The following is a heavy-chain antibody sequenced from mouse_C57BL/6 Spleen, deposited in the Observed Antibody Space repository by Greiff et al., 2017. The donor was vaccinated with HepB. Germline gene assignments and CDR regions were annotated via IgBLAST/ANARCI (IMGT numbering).Heavy chain of an antibody. CDR2: IYPGSGNT. D-gene: IGHD1-1*01. CDR1: GYTFTDYY. Sequence: QVHVKQSGAELVRPGASVKLSCKASGYTFTDYYINWVKQRPGQGLEWIARIYPGSGNTYYNEKFKGKATLTAEKSSSTAYMQLSSLTSEDSAVYFWARDYYGSSPFAYWGQGTLVTVSA. V-gene: IGHV1-76*01. J-gene: IGHJ3*01. CDR3: ARDYYGSSPFAY.